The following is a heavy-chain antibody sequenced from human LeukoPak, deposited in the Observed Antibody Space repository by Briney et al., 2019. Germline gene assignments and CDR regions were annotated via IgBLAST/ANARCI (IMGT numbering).Heavy chain of an antibody. D-gene: IGHD3-9*01. CDR2: ISYDGGDK. V-gene: IGHV3-30*04. Sequence: GSLRLSCAASGFTFSDYTIHWVRQAPGKGLEWVAVISYDGGDKYYADFVKGRFTISRDNSKNTLYLQMNSLRAEDTAVYYCAREYYDILTGFYWFDPWGQGTLVTVSS. CDR1: GFTFSDYT. J-gene: IGHJ5*02. CDR3: AREYYDILTGFYWFDP.